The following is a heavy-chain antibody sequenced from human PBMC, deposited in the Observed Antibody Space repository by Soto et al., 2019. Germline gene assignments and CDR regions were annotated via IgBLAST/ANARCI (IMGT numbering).Heavy chain of an antibody. CDR3: VRDGSKTLRDCFDP. CDR2: VYATGTS. J-gene: IGHJ5*02. D-gene: IGHD4-17*01. Sequence: AQVQESGPGLVKPSETLSLTCSVSGGSMSKFYWSWIRKTAGKGLEWMGRVYATGTSDYNPSLRSRIAMSVDISKKTFSLRLRSVTAADTGVYYCVRDGSKTLRDCFDPWGQGILVTVSS. CDR1: GGSMSKFY. V-gene: IGHV4-4*07.